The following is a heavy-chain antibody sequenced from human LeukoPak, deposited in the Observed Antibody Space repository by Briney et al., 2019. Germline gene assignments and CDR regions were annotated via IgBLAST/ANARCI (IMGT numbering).Heavy chain of an antibody. V-gene: IGHV1-18*01. CDR3: ARDLRDTAMDLFDY. J-gene: IGHJ4*02. Sequence: GASVKVSCKASGYTFTSYAMHWVRQAPGQGLEWMGWISAYNGNTNYAQKLQGRVTMTTDTSTSTAYMELRSLRSDDTAVCYCARDLRDTAMDLFDYWGQGTLVTVSS. CDR1: GYTFTSYA. CDR2: ISAYNGNT. D-gene: IGHD5-18*01.